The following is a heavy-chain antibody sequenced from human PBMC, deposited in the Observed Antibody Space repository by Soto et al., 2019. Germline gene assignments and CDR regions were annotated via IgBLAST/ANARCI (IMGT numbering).Heavy chain of an antibody. Sequence: QVQLVQSGAEVKKPGSSVKVSCKASGGTFSSYAISWVRQAPGQGLEWMGGIIPIFGTANYAQKFQGRVTITADESTXTXYXXLSSLRSEDTAVYYCARAAVRDIVLVPAAIQAFDSWGQGTMVTVSS. J-gene: IGHJ3*02. D-gene: IGHD2-2*01. CDR2: IIPIFGTA. CDR1: GGTFSSYA. V-gene: IGHV1-69*12. CDR3: ARAAVRDIVLVPAAIQAFDS.